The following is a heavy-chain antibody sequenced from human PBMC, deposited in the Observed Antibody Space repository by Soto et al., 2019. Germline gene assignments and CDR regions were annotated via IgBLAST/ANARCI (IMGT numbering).Heavy chain of an antibody. CDR1: GYSFTSYW. D-gene: IGHD6-13*01. Sequence: EVQLVQSGAEVKKPGESLKISCKGSGYSFTSYWIGWVRQMPGKGLEWMGIIYPGNSDTRYSPSFQGQVTISADKSISTAYLQWSSLKASDTAMYYCARTSAAGKYYYGMDVWGQGTTVTVSS. J-gene: IGHJ6*02. V-gene: IGHV5-51*01. CDR2: IYPGNSDT. CDR3: ARTSAAGKYYYGMDV.